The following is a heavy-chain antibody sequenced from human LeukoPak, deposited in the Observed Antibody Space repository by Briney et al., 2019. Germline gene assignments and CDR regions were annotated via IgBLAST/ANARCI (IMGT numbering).Heavy chain of an antibody. CDR1: GGSISSYY. D-gene: IGHD2-21*01. CDR3: ARESDKGYAFDI. V-gene: IGHV4-59*12. J-gene: IGHJ3*02. Sequence: SETLSLTCTVSGGSISSYYWSWIRQPPGKGLKWIGYIYYSGSTNYNPSLKSRVTISVDTSKNQFSLKLSSVTAADTAVYYCARESDKGYAFDIWGQGTMVTVSS. CDR2: IYYSGST.